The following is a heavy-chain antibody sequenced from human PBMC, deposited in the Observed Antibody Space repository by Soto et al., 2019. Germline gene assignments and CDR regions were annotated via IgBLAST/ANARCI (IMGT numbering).Heavy chain of an antibody. Sequence: EVQVVESGGDLVEPGGSLRLSCVTSGFMFSSAWMSWVRQAPGKGLEWVARIKSTKDGGARDYAAPVNGRFSISRDDSKSTVYLQMNSLRVEDTALYHCVEGWNDFWGQGTLVTVSS. D-gene: IGHD1-1*01. CDR2: IKSTKDGGAR. J-gene: IGHJ4*02. CDR3: VEGWNDF. V-gene: IGHV3-15*01. CDR1: GFMFSSAW.